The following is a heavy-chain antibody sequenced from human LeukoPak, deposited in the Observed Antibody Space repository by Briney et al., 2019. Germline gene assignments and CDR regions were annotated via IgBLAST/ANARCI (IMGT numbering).Heavy chain of an antibody. D-gene: IGHD5-12*01. CDR3: ARERTSGYETGGIDY. CDR2: IYYSGST. V-gene: IGHV4-59*12. Sequence: PSETLSLTCTVSGGSISSYYWSWIRQPPGKGLEWIGYIYYSGSTNYNPSLKSRVTISVDTSKNQFSLKLSSVTAADTAVYYCARERTSGYETGGIDYWGQGTLVTVSS. J-gene: IGHJ4*02. CDR1: GGSISSYY.